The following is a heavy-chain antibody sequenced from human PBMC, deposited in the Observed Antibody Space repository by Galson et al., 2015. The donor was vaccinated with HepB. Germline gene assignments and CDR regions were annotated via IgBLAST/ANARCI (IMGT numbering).Heavy chain of an antibody. CDR1: EFTFSNYA. Sequence: SLRLSCAASEFTFSNYAMSWVRQAPGKGLEWVSSISDSGDGTYYADSVKGRFTISRDNSKNTLSLQMNSLRAEDTAVYYCAKDGARSGSYFQGYFDYWGQGALVTVSP. J-gene: IGHJ4*02. CDR3: AKDGARSGSYFQGYFDY. D-gene: IGHD1-26*01. CDR2: ISDSGDGT. V-gene: IGHV3-23*01.